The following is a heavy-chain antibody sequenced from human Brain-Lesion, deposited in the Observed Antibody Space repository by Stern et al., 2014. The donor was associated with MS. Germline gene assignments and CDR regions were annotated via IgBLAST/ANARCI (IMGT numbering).Heavy chain of an antibody. V-gene: IGHV1-3*01. CDR2: INGVDDKT. CDR3: ARDDHRDSSGHYAPFDY. Sequence: QLVQSGAEVKKPGASVKVSCKASGYTFIRYAMQWVRQAPGQRLEWMGRINGVDDKTKYSHKFQGRVTITRDTSANTVYMELSSLRSEDTAVYYCARDDHRDSSGHYAPFDYWAREPGSPSPQ. CDR1: GYTFIRYA. D-gene: IGHD3-22*01. J-gene: IGHJ4*02.